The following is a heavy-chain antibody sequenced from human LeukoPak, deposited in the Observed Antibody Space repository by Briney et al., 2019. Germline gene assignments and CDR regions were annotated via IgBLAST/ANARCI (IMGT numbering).Heavy chain of an antibody. CDR3: ARAQYSDIAATIFQNYGMDV. J-gene: IGHJ6*02. CDR2: INHSGST. Sequence: PSETLSLTCAVYGGSFSGYYWSWIRQPPGKGLEWIGEINHSGSTDYNPSLKSRVTISVDTSKNQFSLKLSSVTAADTAVYYCARAQYSDIAATIFQNYGMDVWGQGTTVTVSS. V-gene: IGHV4-34*01. CDR1: GGSFSGYY. D-gene: IGHD5-12*01.